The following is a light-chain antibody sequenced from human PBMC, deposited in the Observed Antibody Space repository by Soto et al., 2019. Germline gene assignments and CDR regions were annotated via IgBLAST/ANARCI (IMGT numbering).Light chain of an antibody. CDR1: QGITSW. CDR3: QQTTNCPLT. V-gene: IGKV1-12*01. CDR2: RAS. Sequence: DIQMTQSPSSVSASVGDRVTITCRASQGITSWLAWYQQKPGKAPKLLIYRASNLQSGVPSRFSGSGSGTDFTLTISGLQPADFATYYCQQTTNCPLTFGGGTKVEIK. J-gene: IGKJ4*01.